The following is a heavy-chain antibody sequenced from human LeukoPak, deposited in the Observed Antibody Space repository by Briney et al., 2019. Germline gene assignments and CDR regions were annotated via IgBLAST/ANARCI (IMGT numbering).Heavy chain of an antibody. CDR2: VNPSDGDT. CDR3: ARDSSLSMIRGVEGDY. D-gene: IGHD3-10*01. Sequence: ASVKVSCKASGYTFTNYYIHWVRQAPGQGLQWMGIVNPSDGDTRYAQKFKGRVALTRDTSTNTAYMELSSLRSEDTAVYYCARDSSLSMIRGVEGDYWGQGTLVTVSS. CDR1: GYTFTNYY. V-gene: IGHV1-46*01. J-gene: IGHJ4*02.